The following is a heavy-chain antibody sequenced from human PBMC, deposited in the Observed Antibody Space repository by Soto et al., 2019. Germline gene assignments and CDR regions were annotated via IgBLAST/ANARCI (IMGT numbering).Heavy chain of an antibody. CDR2: IIPIFGTA. Sequence: QVQLVQSGAEVKKPGSSVKVSCKASGGTFSSYAISWVRQAPGQGLEWMGGIIPIFGTANYAQKFQGRVTITADESTSTAYMELSSLRSEDTAVYYCARDWEMLYYDSSGYPAYNWFDPWGQGTLVTVSS. D-gene: IGHD3-22*01. J-gene: IGHJ5*02. CDR1: GGTFSSYA. CDR3: ARDWEMLYYDSSGYPAYNWFDP. V-gene: IGHV1-69*01.